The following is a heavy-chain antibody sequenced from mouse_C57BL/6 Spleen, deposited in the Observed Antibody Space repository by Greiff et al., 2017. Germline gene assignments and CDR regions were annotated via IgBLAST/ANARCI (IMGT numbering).Heavy chain of an antibody. CDR3: ESYGSTFYAMGC. J-gene: IGHJ4*01. V-gene: IGHV1-69*01. Sequence: VQLQQPGAELVMPGASVKLSCKASGYTFTSYWMHWVKQRPGQGLEWIGEIDPSDSYTKYNSKFKGKSTLTVDKSSSTAYLQLSSLTSEDSAVYDCESYGSTFYAMGCWGQGTSVTFSS. D-gene: IGHD1-1*01. CDR1: GYTFTSYW. CDR2: IDPSDSYT.